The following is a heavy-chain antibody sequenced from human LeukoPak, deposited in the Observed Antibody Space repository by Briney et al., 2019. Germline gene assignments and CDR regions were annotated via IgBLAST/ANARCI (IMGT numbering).Heavy chain of an antibody. V-gene: IGHV4-39*07. Sequence: PSETLSLTCTVSGGSISSSTFYWGWIRQPPGKGLEWIGTIYYSGSTNHNPSLKSRVTISVDTSKNQLSLKLTSVLAADTAVYYCARGKDYYDTSGYPTFHYWGQGTLVTVSS. CDR3: ARGKDYYDTSGYPTFHY. CDR1: GGSISSSTFY. D-gene: IGHD3-22*01. CDR2: IYYSGST. J-gene: IGHJ4*02.